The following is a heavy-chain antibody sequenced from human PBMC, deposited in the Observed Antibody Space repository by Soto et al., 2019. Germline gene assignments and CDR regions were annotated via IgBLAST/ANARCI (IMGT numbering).Heavy chain of an antibody. CDR1: GITFSSYA. Sequence: EVLLLESGGGLVQPGGSLRLSCAVSGITFSSYAMSWVRQAPGKGLEWVSAISGSGGSTYYADSVKGRFTISRDNSKKTLYLQMNRLRDEDTAIYYCAKPHYDILTGYFPDDYWGQGTLVTVSS. CDR3: AKPHYDILTGYFPDDY. D-gene: IGHD3-9*01. CDR2: ISGSGGST. V-gene: IGHV3-23*01. J-gene: IGHJ4*02.